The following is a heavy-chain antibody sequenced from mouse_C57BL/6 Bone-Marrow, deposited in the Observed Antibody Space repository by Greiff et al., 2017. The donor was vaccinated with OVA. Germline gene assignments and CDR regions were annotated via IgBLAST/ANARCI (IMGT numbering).Heavy chain of an antibody. CDR1: GYTFTSYW. Sequence: QVQLQQPGTELVKPGASVKLSCKASGYTFTSYWMHWVKQRPGQGLEWIGNINPSNGGTNYNEKFKSKATLTVDKSSSTAYMQLSSLTSGDSAVYYCARGYYGSRGYYAMDYWGQGTSVTVSS. V-gene: IGHV1-53*01. D-gene: IGHD1-1*01. CDR2: INPSNGGT. J-gene: IGHJ4*01. CDR3: ARGYYGSRGYYAMDY.